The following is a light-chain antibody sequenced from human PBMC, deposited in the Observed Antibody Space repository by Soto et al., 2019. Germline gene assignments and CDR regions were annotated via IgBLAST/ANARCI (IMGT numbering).Light chain of an antibody. Sequence: ENVLTQSPGTLSLSPGDRATLFCRASQSVSSNYLAWYQQKPGQPPRLLIYGASSRATGIPDRFSGSGSGTDFTLTISRLAPEDFAVYFCQQYGSSPFTFGPGTKVDVK. CDR3: QQYGSSPFT. J-gene: IGKJ3*01. V-gene: IGKV3-20*01. CDR1: QSVSSNY. CDR2: GAS.